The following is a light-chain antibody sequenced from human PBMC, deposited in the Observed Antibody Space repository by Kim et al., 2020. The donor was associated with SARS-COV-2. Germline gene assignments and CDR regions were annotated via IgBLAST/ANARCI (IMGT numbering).Light chain of an antibody. V-gene: IGKV1-12*01. J-gene: IGKJ1*01. CDR1: EDIDTR. Sequence: SGGHRVTIPVRAGEDIDTRVGWVPQKTGKAPKLLSYGASNLQSGVPSRFSGSGSGTDFTLTISRLQPDDCATYYCQQANSFPPWTFGQGTKLEI. CDR3: QQANSFPPWT. CDR2: GAS.